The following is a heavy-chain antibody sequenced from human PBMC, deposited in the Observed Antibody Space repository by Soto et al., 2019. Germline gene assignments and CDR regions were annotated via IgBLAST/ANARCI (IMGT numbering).Heavy chain of an antibody. J-gene: IGHJ6*02. CDR2: IYYNGIT. V-gene: IGHV4-31*03. CDR1: GGSISSAYYY. CDR3: ARDNPGVTGTTLSYFCMDV. D-gene: IGHD1-1*01. Sequence: QVQLQESGPGLVKPSQTLSLTCTVSGGSISSAYYYWSWIRQHPGKGLEWIGYIYYNGITYYNPSLKSRVTISIATSKNQFSLRLSSVTAADTAVYYCARDNPGVTGTTLSYFCMDVWGQGTTVTVSS.